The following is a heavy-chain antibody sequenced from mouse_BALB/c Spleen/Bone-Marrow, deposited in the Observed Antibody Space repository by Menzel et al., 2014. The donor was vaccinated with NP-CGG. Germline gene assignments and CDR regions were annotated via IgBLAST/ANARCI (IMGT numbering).Heavy chain of an antibody. CDR2: ISYSGST. CDR3: ATYEGGTFDY. CDR1: GDSITRGY. J-gene: IGHJ2*01. V-gene: IGHV3-8*02. Sequence: VQLQQSGPSLVKPSQTLSLTCSVTGDSITRGYWNWIRKFPGNKLEFMGYISYSGSTYYNPSLKSRISITRDTSKTQYYLQLNSVTTEDTATYYCATYEGGTFDYWGQGTTLTVSS. D-gene: IGHD3-3*01.